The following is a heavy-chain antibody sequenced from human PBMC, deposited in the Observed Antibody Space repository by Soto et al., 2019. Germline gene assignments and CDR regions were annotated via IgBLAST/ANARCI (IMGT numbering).Heavy chain of an antibody. J-gene: IGHJ4*02. CDR3: AKASAPGGTYFPLWF. CDR2: ISGSGGST. Sequence: VGSLRLSCAASGFTFSSYGMSWVRQAPGKGLEWVSSISGSGGSTYYADSVKGRFTISRDNSKNTLYLQMNSLRAEDTAVYYCAKASAPGGTYFPLWFWGQGTLVTVSS. V-gene: IGHV3-23*01. CDR1: GFTFSSYG. D-gene: IGHD1-26*01.